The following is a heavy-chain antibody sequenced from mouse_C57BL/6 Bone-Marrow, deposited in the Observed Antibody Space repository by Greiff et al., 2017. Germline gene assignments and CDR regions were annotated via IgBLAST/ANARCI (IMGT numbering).Heavy chain of an antibody. CDR3: AREATVVAPFDY. J-gene: IGHJ2*01. Sequence: QVQLKQSGAELAKPGASVKLSCKASGYTFTSYWMHWVKQRPGQGLEWIGYINPSSGYTKYNQKFKDKATLTADKSSSTAYMQLSSLAYEDSAVYYCAREATVVAPFDYWGQGTTLTVSS. V-gene: IGHV1-7*01. D-gene: IGHD1-1*01. CDR1: GYTFTSYW. CDR2: INPSSGYT.